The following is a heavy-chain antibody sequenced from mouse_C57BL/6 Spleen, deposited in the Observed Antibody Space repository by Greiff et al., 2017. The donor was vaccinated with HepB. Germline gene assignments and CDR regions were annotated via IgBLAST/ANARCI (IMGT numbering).Heavy chain of an antibody. CDR2: IYPGSGNT. CDR1: GYTFTDYY. D-gene: IGHD1-1*01. V-gene: IGHV1-76*01. J-gene: IGHJ2*01. CDR3: ARWGTTVERDFDD. Sequence: QVQLQQSGAELVRPGASVKLSCKASGYTFTDYYINWVKQRPGQGLEWIARIYPGSGNTYYNEKFKGKATLTAEKSSSTAYMQLSSLTSEDSAVYVCARWGTTVERDFDDWGQGTTLTVSS.